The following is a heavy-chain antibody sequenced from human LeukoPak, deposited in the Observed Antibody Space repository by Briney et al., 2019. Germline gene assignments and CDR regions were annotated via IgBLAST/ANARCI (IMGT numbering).Heavy chain of an antibody. CDR2: INPSGGST. CDR1: GYTFTSYY. CDR3: ARGENVVVPAAIGGVADY. Sequence: ASVKVSCKASGYTFTSYYMHWVRQAPGQGLEWMGIINPSGGSTGYAQKFQGRVTMTRDTSTSTVYMELSSLRSEDTAVYYCARGENVVVPAAIGGVADYWGQGTLVTVSS. V-gene: IGHV1-46*01. D-gene: IGHD2-2*02. J-gene: IGHJ4*02.